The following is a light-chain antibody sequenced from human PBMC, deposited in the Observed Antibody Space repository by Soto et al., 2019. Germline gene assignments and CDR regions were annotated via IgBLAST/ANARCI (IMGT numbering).Light chain of an antibody. V-gene: IGKV3-15*01. CDR1: QSVRGN. J-gene: IGKJ5*01. CDR2: GAS. Sequence: EIVRTQSPATLSVSPGERATLSCRASQSVRGNLAWYQQEPGQSPRLLIFGASTRATGVPDRFSGSGSGTEFTLSISSLQPEDFATYYCQQGYSTTPITFGQGTRLEIK. CDR3: QQGYSTTPIT.